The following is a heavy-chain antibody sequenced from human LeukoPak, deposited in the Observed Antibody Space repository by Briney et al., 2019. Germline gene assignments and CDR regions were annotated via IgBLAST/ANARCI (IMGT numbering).Heavy chain of an antibody. J-gene: IGHJ4*02. D-gene: IGHD1-26*01. CDR3: ARDWVDRSGSWGFDY. Sequence: PGGSLRLSCAASGLTFSSYWMSWVRQAPGKGLEWVANIKQDGSEKYYVDSVKGRFTISRDNSKNTLYLQMNSLRAEDTAVYYCARDWVDRSGSWGFDYWGQGTLVTVSS. CDR1: GLTFSSYW. V-gene: IGHV3-7*01. CDR2: IKQDGSEK.